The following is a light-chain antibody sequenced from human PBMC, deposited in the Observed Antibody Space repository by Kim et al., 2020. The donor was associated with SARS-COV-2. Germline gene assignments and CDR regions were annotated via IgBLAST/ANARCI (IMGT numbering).Light chain of an antibody. CDR3: QQRSNWPPRYT. CDR1: QSVNTY. J-gene: IGKJ2*01. Sequence: EIVLTQSPATLSLSPGERATLSCRASQSVNTYLAWYQQKPGQAPRLLIYDATNRATGIPARFSGSGSGTDFTLTISSLEPEDFAVYYCQQRSNWPPRYTFGQGTKLEI. V-gene: IGKV3-11*01. CDR2: DAT.